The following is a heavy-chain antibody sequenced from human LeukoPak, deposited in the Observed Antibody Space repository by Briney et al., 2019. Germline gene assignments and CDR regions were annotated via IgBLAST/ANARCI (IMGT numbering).Heavy chain of an antibody. CDR1: GFTFSSYE. J-gene: IGHJ3*02. D-gene: IGHD3-10*01. CDR3: ARSTITNAFDI. CDR2: IRGSGSII. V-gene: IGHV3-48*03. Sequence: PGGSLRLSCAASGFTFSSYEMNWVRQAPGKGLEWISYIRGSGSIIYYADSVKGRFTISRDNAKNSLYLQMSSLRAEDRAVYYCARSTITNAFDIWGQGTMVTVSS.